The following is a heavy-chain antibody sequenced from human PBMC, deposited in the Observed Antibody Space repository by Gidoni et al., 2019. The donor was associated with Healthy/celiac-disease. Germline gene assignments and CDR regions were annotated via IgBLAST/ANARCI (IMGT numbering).Heavy chain of an antibody. CDR1: EYRFTSYW. V-gene: IGHV5-51*01. J-gene: IGHJ6*02. Sequence: EVQLVQSGAEVKKPGESLKISCKGSEYRFTSYWLGWVRQMPGKGLEWMGIIYPGDSDTRYSPSFQGQVTISADKSISTAYLQWSSLKASDTAMYYCARHPGSCTNGVCYRSYYYGMDVWGQGTTVTVSS. CDR3: ARHPGSCTNGVCYRSYYYGMDV. CDR2: IYPGDSDT. D-gene: IGHD2-8*01.